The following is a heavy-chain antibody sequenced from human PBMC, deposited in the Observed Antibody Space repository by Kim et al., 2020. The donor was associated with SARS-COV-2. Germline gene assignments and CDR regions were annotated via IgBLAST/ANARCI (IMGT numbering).Heavy chain of an antibody. Sequence: SQTLSLTCSVYGESFTGYYWSWIRQPPGAGLEWMGEINHRGSTEYNSSPKSRYTISRDTSKKQFSLRVKSVTAADTAIYNCARGGIAILSNYYYGLDVWGQGPTVTVSS. J-gene: IGHJ6*02. V-gene: IGHV4-34*01. CDR1: GESFTGYY. D-gene: IGHD3-3*01. CDR2: INHRGST. CDR3: ARGGIAILSNYYYGLDV.